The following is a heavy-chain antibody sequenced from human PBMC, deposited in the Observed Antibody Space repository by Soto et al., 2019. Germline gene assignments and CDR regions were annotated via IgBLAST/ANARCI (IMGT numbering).Heavy chain of an antibody. D-gene: IGHD3-10*01. CDR3: ARERKMRISDYYYYGMDV. Sequence: QVQLVQSGAEVKKPGSSVKVSCKACGGTFSSYAISWVRQAPGQGLEWMGGIIPIFGTANYAQKFQGRVTITADESTSTAYMELSSLRSEDTAVYYCARERKMRISDYYYYGMDVWGQGTTVTVSS. CDR2: IIPIFGTA. CDR1: GGTFSSYA. V-gene: IGHV1-69*01. J-gene: IGHJ6*02.